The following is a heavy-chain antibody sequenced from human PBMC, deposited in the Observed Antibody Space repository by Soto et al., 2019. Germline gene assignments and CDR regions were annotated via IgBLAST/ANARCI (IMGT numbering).Heavy chain of an antibody. CDR3: ARDGRGLGKLSLFEY. V-gene: IGHV3-53*01. J-gene: IGHJ4*02. Sequence: EVQLVESGGGLIQPGGSLRLSCVASGFNVNTDYMNWVRQTPGKGLEWVSFIHNGESTQYADSVKGRFTTSSNMTKNKMYLQMNGLRVEDTAVYYCARDGRGLGKLSLFEYWGQGTLVTVSS. D-gene: IGHD3-16*01. CDR2: IHNGEST. CDR1: GFNVNTDY.